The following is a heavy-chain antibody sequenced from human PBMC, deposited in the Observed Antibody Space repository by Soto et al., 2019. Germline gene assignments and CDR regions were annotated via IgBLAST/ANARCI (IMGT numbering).Heavy chain of an antibody. CDR2: INQDGSEK. V-gene: IGHV3-7*03. D-gene: IGHD4-17*01. CDR1: GFTFHTYW. Sequence: EVQLVESGGGLVQPGGSLRLSCAASGFTFHTYWMSWVRQAPGKGLEWVAPINQDGSEKYYVDSVKGRFTISRDNAKNSLYLQMNSLRADDTAVFHCARDTVSGNSFRPFDYWGQGTLVTVSS. J-gene: IGHJ4*02. CDR3: ARDTVSGNSFRPFDY.